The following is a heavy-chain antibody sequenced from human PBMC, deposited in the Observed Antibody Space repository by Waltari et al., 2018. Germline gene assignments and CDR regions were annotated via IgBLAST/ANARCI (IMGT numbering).Heavy chain of an antibody. D-gene: IGHD1-26*01. CDR1: GFIFGSHW. V-gene: IGHV3-7*01. Sequence: EVQLVESGGGLVQPGGSLRLSCAASGFIFGSHWMSWVRQAPGKGVGWVGNIKQDGTAEYYVDAVRGRFTISRDNAKNSLFLQMNSLRAEDTAVYYCARAGVGAISFSDYWGQGTLVSVSS. CDR3: ARAGVGAISFSDY. CDR2: IKQDGTAE. J-gene: IGHJ4*02.